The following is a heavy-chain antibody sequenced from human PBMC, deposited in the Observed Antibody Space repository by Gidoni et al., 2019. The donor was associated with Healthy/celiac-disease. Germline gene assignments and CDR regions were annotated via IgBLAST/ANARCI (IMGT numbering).Heavy chain of an antibody. CDR1: GGSISSYY. CDR2: IYYSGST. J-gene: IGHJ4*02. D-gene: IGHD3-22*01. V-gene: IGHV4-59*01. Sequence: QVQLQESGPGLVKPSAPVSLPCTGPGGSISSYYWSWIRQPPGKGLEWIGYIYYSGSTNYNPSLKSRVTISVDTSKNQFSLKLSSVTAADTAVYYCAGHDFDYYDSSGYLGYWGQGTLVTVSS. CDR3: AGHDFDYYDSSGYLGY.